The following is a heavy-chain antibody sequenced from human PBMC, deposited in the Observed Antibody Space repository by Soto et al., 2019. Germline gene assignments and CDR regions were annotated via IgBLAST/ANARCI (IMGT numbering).Heavy chain of an antibody. V-gene: IGHV5-51*01. CDR3: AIHSTGYEDS. CDR2: IHPSDFDT. J-gene: IGHJ5*02. D-gene: IGHD5-12*01. Sequence: PGKSLKISLKGSGYSFTSYWIGWVRQMPGKGLEWMGIIHPSDFDTRYSPSFQGQVTISADKSISTAYLQWSSLRASDIAMYYCAIHSTGYEDSWGQGTLVTVSS. CDR1: GYSFTSYW.